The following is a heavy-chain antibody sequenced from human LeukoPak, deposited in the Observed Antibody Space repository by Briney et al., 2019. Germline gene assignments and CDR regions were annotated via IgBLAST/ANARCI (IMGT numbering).Heavy chain of an antibody. D-gene: IGHD2/OR15-2a*01. V-gene: IGHV4-59*02. CDR2: VYYNGST. J-gene: IGHJ5*02. Sequence: SETLSLTCTVSGASVSSSHWNWIRHSPGKGLEWIANVYYNGSTNNNPSLGGRGTTSLDRSKNQFYRNLESVTAADTARYYFTGVFYEPFDRWGQGTLVTVSS. CDR1: GASVSSSH. CDR3: TGVFYEPFDR.